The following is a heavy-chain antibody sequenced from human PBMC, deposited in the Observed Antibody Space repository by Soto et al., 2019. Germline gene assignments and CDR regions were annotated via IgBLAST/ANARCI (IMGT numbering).Heavy chain of an antibody. Sequence: EVQPVESGGGLVQPGGSLRLSCAASGFTFSSYEMNWVRQAPGKGLEWVSYISSSGSTIYYADSVKGRFTISRDNAKNSLYLQMNSLRAEDTAVYYCARVGWDCSGGSCYSAGVLYFDYWCQGTLVTVSS. CDR1: GFTFSSYE. CDR2: ISSSGSTI. D-gene: IGHD2-15*01. J-gene: IGHJ4*02. CDR3: ARVGWDCSGGSCYSAGVLYFDY. V-gene: IGHV3-48*03.